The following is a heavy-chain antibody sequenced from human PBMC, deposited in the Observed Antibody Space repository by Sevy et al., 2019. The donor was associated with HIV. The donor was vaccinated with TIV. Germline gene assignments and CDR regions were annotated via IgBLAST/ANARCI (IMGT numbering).Heavy chain of an antibody. J-gene: IGHJ6*03. CDR3: ASLITIFGVATPRSRYYMDV. CDR2: IWYDGSNK. V-gene: IGHV3-33*08. D-gene: IGHD3-3*01. Sequence: GGSLRLSCAASGFTFSSYGMHWVRQAPGKGLEWVAVIWYDGSNKYYADSVKGRFTISRDNSKNTLYLQMNSLRAEDTAVYYCASLITIFGVATPRSRYYMDVWGKGTTVTVSS. CDR1: GFTFSSYG.